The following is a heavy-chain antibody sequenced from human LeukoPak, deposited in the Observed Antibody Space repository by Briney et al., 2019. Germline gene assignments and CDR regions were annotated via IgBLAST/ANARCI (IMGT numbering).Heavy chain of an antibody. Sequence: GEALEISFKGSGYSFTSYWIGWGRPMPGKGVGWMGIIYPGDSDTRYSPSFQGQVTISADKSISTAYLQWSSLKASDTAMYYCARQDSGYDQKHFDYWGQGTLVTVSS. J-gene: IGHJ4*02. CDR3: ARQDSGYDQKHFDY. D-gene: IGHD5-12*01. CDR1: GYSFTSYW. V-gene: IGHV5-51*01. CDR2: IYPGDSDT.